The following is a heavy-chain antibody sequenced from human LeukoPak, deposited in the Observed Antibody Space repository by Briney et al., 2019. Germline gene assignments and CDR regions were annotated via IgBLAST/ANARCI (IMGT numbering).Heavy chain of an antibody. CDR3: ARGKTVDSSGYYYVGLVFDY. D-gene: IGHD3-22*01. CDR2: IYYSGST. CDR1: GGSISSYY. V-gene: IGHV4-59*12. Sequence: PSETLSLTCTVSGGSISSYYWSWIRQPPGKGLEWIGYIYYSGSTNYNPSLKSRVTISVDTSKNQFSLKLSSVTAADTAVYYCARGKTVDSSGYYYVGLVFDYWGQGTLVTVSS. J-gene: IGHJ4*02.